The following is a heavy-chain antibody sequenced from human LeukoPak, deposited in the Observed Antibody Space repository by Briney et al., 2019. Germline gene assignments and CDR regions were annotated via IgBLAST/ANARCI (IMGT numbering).Heavy chain of an antibody. Sequence: SETLSLTCTVSGGSISNSRDNWGWIRQPPGKGLEWIGSIYYSGSTYYKPSLKSRVTILVDTSKNQLSLKLSSVTAADTAVYYCARVGYCGGDCPWGRGTLVTVSS. D-gene: IGHD2-21*02. CDR3: ARVGYCGGDCP. CDR2: IYYSGST. J-gene: IGHJ5*02. CDR1: GGSISNSRDN. V-gene: IGHV4-39*07.